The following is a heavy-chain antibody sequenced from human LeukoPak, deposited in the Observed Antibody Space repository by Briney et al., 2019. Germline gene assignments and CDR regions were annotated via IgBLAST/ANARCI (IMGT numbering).Heavy chain of an antibody. V-gene: IGHV5-51*01. J-gene: IGHJ4*02. CDR3: ARLLGIVATIFDY. D-gene: IGHD5-12*01. Sequence: GEALKISCKGSGYSFTSYWIGWVRPMPGKGLEWRGIIYPGDSDTRYSPSFQGQVTISADKSISTAYLQRSSLKASDTAMYYCARLLGIVATIFDYWGQGTLVTVSS. CDR1: GYSFTSYW. CDR2: IYPGDSDT.